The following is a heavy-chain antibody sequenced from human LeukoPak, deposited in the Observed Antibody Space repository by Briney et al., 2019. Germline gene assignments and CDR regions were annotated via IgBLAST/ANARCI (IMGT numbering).Heavy chain of an antibody. CDR1: GFTFSSCG. Sequence: PGGSLRLSCAASGFTFSSCGLHWVRQAPGKGLEWVAFIRYDGNSENYAEFVKGRFAISRDNSKNTLYLQMNSLTVEDTAVYYCAKDLGYWGQGTLATVSS. CDR2: IRYDGNSE. V-gene: IGHV3-30*02. J-gene: IGHJ4*02. CDR3: AKDLGY.